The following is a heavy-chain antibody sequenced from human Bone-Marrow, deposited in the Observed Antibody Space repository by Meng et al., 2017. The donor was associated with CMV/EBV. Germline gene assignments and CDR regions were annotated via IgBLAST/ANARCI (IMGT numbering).Heavy chain of an antibody. CDR3: ARASPGYYYYYGMDV. Sequence: SETLSLTCTVSGGSISSSCYYWGWIRQPPGKGLEWIGSIYYSGSTYYNPSLKSRVTISVDTSKNQFSLKLSSVTAADTAVYYCARASPGYYYYYGMDVWGQGTTVTVYS. CDR2: IYYSGST. J-gene: IGHJ6*01. CDR1: GGSISSSCYY. V-gene: IGHV4-39*07.